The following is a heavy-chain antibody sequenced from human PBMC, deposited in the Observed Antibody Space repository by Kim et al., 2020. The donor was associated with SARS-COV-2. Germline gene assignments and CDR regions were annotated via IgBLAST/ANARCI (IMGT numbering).Heavy chain of an antibody. V-gene: IGHV4-59*01. CDR3: ARAGPSSWYGTRFDP. D-gene: IGHD6-13*01. CDR1: GGSISSYY. J-gene: IGHJ5*02. CDR2: IYYSGST. Sequence: SETLSLTCTVSGGSISSYYWSWIRQPPGKGLEWIGYIYYSGSTNYNPSLKSRVTISVDTSKNQFSLKLSSVTAADTAVYYCARAGPSSWYGTRFDPWGQGTLVTVSS.